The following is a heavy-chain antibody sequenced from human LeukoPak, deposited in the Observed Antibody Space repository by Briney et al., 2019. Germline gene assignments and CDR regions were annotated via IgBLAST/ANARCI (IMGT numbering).Heavy chain of an antibody. Sequence: GGSLRLSCAASGFTFSSYAMHWVRQAPGKGLEWVAVISYDGSNKYYADSVKGRFTISRDNSKNTLYLQMNSLRAEDTAVYYCARAGSLYQNWFDPWGQGTLVTVSS. CDR1: GFTFSSYA. V-gene: IGHV3-30-3*01. J-gene: IGHJ5*02. CDR3: ARAGSLYQNWFDP. CDR2: ISYDGSNK. D-gene: IGHD2-2*02.